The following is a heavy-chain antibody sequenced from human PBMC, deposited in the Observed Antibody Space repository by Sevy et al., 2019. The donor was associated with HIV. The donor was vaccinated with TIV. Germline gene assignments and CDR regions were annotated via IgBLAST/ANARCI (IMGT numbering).Heavy chain of an antibody. D-gene: IGHD3-22*01. CDR2: ISGGGGNT. CDR1: GFTFSTYA. V-gene: IGHV3-64*01. J-gene: IGHJ6*02. Sequence: AGSLRLSCAASGFTFSTYAVYWVRQAPGKGLEYVSAISGGGGNTYYGTSVKGRFTVSRDNAKNTLYLQMGSLRAEDMAVYFCARKYHDTSGYPRYSMDVWGQGTTVTVSS. CDR3: ARKYHDTSGYPRYSMDV.